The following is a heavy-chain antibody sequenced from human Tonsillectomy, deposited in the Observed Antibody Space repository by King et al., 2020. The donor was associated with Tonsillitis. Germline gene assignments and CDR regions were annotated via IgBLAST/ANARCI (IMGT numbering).Heavy chain of an antibody. J-gene: IGHJ4*02. Sequence: QLVQSGAEVKKSGESLKISCKGSGYSFTSYWIGWVRQMPGKGLEWMGIIYPGDSDTRYSPSFQGQVTISADKSISTAYLQWSSLKASDTAMYYCARSGYYDILTGYYSHQYYFDYWGQGTLVTVSS. D-gene: IGHD3-9*01. CDR1: GYSFTSYW. V-gene: IGHV5-51*01. CDR3: ARSGYYDILTGYYSHQYYFDY. CDR2: IYPGDSDT.